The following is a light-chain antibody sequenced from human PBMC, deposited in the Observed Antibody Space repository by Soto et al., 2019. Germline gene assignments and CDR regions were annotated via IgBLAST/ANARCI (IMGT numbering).Light chain of an antibody. CDR3: AAWDDRLNGFYV. CDR2: RNN. V-gene: IGLV1-47*01. CDR1: SSNIGSNY. J-gene: IGLJ1*01. Sequence: QAVVTQPPSASGTPGQRVTISCSGSSSNIGSNYVYWYHQLPGTAPKLVIYRNNQRPSGVPDRISGSKSGTSASLAISGLRSEDEADYYCAAWDDRLNGFYVFGTGTKLTVL.